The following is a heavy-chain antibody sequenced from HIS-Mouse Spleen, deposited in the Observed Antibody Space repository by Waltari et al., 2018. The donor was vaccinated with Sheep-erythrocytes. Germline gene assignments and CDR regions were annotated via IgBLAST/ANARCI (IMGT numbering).Heavy chain of an antibody. CDR2: ISGISSDI. D-gene: IGHD1-1*01. CDR3: ARDTGTDAFDI. Sequence: EVQLVESGGGLVKPGGSLRLSCAASGFTFSSYSMNWVRQAPGKGLSGASSISGISSDIYYADSVKVRFTISRDNAKNSLYLQMNSLRAEDTAVYYCARDTGTDAFDIWGQGTMVTVSS. CDR1: GFTFSSYS. V-gene: IGHV3-21*01. J-gene: IGHJ3*02.